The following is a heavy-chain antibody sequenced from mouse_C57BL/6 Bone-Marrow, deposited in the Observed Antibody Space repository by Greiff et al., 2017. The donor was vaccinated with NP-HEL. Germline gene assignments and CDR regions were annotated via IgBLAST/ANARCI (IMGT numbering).Heavy chain of an antibody. J-gene: IGHJ2*01. V-gene: IGHV1-59*01. CDR1: GYTFTSYW. CDR2: IDPSDSYT. D-gene: IGHD1-1*01. CDR3: AKGYYYGSFDY. Sequence: VQLQQPGAELVRPGTSVKLSCKASGYTFTSYWMHWVKQRPGQGLEWIGVIDPSDSYTNYNQKFKGKATLTVDTSSSTAYMQLSSLTSGESAVYYSAKGYYYGSFDYWSQGATLAVSS.